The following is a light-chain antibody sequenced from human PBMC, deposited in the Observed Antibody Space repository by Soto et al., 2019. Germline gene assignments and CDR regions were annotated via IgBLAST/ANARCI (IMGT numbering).Light chain of an antibody. V-gene: IGKV1-39*01. J-gene: IGKJ4*01. Sequence: IQMPQSPSTLSASVGVRVTITCRTSQTINNYLKWYQQKPGKAPKCLIYGASSLQSGVSSRFSGRGSETDYTLIISSLQPEDFATYYCQQSYDSPPTFGRGTKGDIK. CDR3: QQSYDSPPT. CDR2: GAS. CDR1: QTINNY.